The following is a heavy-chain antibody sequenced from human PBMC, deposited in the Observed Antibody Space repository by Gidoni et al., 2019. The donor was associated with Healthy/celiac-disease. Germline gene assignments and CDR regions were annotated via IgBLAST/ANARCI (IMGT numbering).Heavy chain of an antibody. CDR2: INPSGGST. V-gene: IGHV1-46*01. CDR3: ARAVLYCSSTSCPRSELDY. D-gene: IGHD2-2*01. J-gene: IGHJ4*02. Sequence: QVQLVQSGAEVKKPGASVKVSCKASGYTFTSSSMHWVRQAPGQGLEWMGIINPSGGSTSYAQKFQGRVTMTRDTSTSTVYMELSSLRSEDTAVYYCARAVLYCSSTSCPRSELDYWGQGTLVTVSS. CDR1: GYTFTSSS.